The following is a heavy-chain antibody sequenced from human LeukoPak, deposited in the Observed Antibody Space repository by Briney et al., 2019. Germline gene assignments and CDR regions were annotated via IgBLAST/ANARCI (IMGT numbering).Heavy chain of an antibody. V-gene: IGHV3-33*01. CDR1: GFTFSSYG. CDR2: IWYDGSNR. J-gene: IGHJ3*02. CDR3: VTVDRDAFDI. Sequence: GGSLRLSCAASGFTFSSYGMHWVRQAPGRGLEWVAVIWYDGSNRYYADSVKGRFTISRDNSKNTLHLQMNSLRAEDTAVYYCVTVDRDAFDIWGQGTMVTVSS.